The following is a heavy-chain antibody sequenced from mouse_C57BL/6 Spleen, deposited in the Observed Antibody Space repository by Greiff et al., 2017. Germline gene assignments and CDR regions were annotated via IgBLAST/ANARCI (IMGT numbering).Heavy chain of an antibody. Sequence: VQLQESGAELVRPGASGTRSSRPSAYPLTAYEWHGLKRTPVHGLEWIGAIVPETVGTDYNEKFKGKAILTADKASSTAYMELRSLTSEDSAVYYCISLLLPFDYWGQGTTLTVSS. CDR3: ISLLLPFDY. V-gene: IGHV1-15*01. J-gene: IGHJ2*01. D-gene: IGHD1-1*01. CDR1: AYPLTAYE. CDR2: IVPETVGT.